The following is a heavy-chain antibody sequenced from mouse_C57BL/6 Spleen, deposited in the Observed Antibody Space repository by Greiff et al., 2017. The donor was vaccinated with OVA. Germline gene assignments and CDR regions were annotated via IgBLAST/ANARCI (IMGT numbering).Heavy chain of an antibody. D-gene: IGHD1-1*01. CDR1: GYTFTDYY. Sequence: VQLQQSGPVLVKPGASVKMSCKASGYTFTDYYMNWVKQSHGKSLEWIGVINPYNGGTSYNQKFKGKATLTVDKSSSTAYMELNSLTSEDSAVYYCARLGTTVVAGMDYWGQGTSVTVSS. J-gene: IGHJ4*01. CDR2: INPYNGGT. V-gene: IGHV1-19*01. CDR3: ARLGTTVVAGMDY.